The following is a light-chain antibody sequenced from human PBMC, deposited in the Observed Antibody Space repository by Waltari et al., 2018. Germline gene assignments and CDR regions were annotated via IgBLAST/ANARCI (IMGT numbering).Light chain of an antibody. J-gene: IGLJ1*01. CDR2: GGT. CDR1: TSDVWTYNL. V-gene: IGLV2-23*01. Sequence: QSALTQPASVSGSPGQSITISCTGTTSDVWTYNLFSWYQQHPGKAPKLIIFGGTKRPSGVSNRFFASKSGNTASLTISGLQADDEADYHCCSYVSNTYVFGTGTKVTVL. CDR3: CSYVSNTYV.